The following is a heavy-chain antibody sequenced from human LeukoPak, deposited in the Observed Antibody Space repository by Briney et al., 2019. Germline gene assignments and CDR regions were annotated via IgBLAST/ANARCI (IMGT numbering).Heavy chain of an antibody. CDR1: GYTFTGYY. CDR2: INPNSGGT. D-gene: IGHD1-1*01. V-gene: IGHV1-2*02. Sequence: ASVKVSCKASGYTFTGYYMHWVRQAPGQGLEWMGWINPNSGGTNYAQKFQGRVTMTRDTSISTAYMELSRLRSDDTAVYYCARDINQLEPRLCWFDPWGQGTLVTVSS. J-gene: IGHJ5*02. CDR3: ARDINQLEPRLCWFDP.